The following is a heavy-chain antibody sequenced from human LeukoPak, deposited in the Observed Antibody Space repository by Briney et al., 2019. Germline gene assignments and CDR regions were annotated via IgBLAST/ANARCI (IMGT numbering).Heavy chain of an antibody. CDR3: ARGDSSGWPAMFDP. V-gene: IGHV4-59*08. Sequence: PSETLSLTCTVYDESLSAHYWGWIWQPPGKGLEWIGYIYYSGSTNYNPSLKSRVTISVDTSKNQFSLKLSSVTAADTAVYYCARGDSSGWPAMFDPWGQGTLVTVSS. J-gene: IGHJ5*02. CDR1: DESLSAHY. D-gene: IGHD6-19*01. CDR2: IYYSGST.